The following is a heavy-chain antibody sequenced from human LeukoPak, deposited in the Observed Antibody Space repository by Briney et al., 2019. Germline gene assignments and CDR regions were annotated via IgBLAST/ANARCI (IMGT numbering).Heavy chain of an antibody. CDR1: GFTFSSYG. CDR3: AKASVLRYFDWLSGYYYMDV. J-gene: IGHJ6*03. D-gene: IGHD3-9*01. CDR2: IWYGGSNK. V-gene: IGHV3-33*06. Sequence: GGSLRLSCAASGFTFSSYGMHWVRQASGKGLEWVAVIWYGGSNKYYADSVKGRFTISRDNSKNTLYLQMNSLRAEDTAVYYCAKASVLRYFDWLSGYYYMDVWGKGTTVTVSS.